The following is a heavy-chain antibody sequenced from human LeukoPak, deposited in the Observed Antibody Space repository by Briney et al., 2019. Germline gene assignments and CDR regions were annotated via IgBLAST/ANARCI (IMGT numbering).Heavy chain of an antibody. Sequence: SETLSLTCTVSGGSISSSSYYWGWIRQPPGKGLEWIGSIYYSGSTYYNPSLKSRVTISVDTSKNQFSLKLSSVTAADTAVYYCARQLGPPAITISGVVIMPYFDYWGQGTLVTVSS. CDR1: GGSISSSSYY. J-gene: IGHJ4*02. V-gene: IGHV4-39*01. CDR2: IYYSGST. CDR3: ARQLGPPAITISGVVIMPYFDY. D-gene: IGHD3-3*01.